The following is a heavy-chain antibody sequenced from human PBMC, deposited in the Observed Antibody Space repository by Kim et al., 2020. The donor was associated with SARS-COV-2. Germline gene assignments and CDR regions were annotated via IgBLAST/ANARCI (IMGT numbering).Heavy chain of an antibody. CDR1: GYSFTSYW. Sequence: GESLKISCKGSGYSFTSYWIGWVRQMPGKGLEWMGIIYPGDSDTRYSPSFQGQVTISADKSISTAYLQWSSLKASDTAMYYCARHDIAVAGTVGTRGYFQHWGQGTLVTVSS. CDR3: ARHDIAVAGTVGTRGYFQH. J-gene: IGHJ1*01. D-gene: IGHD6-19*01. V-gene: IGHV5-51*01. CDR2: IYPGDSDT.